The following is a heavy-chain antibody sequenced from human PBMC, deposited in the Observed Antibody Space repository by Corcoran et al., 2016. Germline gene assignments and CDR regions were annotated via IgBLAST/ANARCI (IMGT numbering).Heavy chain of an antibody. CDR1: GYTFTGYY. Sequence: QVQLVQSGAEVKKPGASVKVSCKASGYTFTGYYMHWVRQAPGQGLEWMGWINPNSGGTNYAQKFQGRVTMTRDTSISTAYMELSRLRSDDTAVYYCASPFYDSSGYYPFNYWGQGTLVTVSS. V-gene: IGHV1-2*02. J-gene: IGHJ4*02. CDR3: ASPFYDSSGYYPFNY. D-gene: IGHD3-22*01. CDR2: INPNSGGT.